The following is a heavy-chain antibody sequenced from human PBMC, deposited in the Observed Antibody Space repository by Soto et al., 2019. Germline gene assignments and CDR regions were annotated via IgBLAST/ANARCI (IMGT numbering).Heavy chain of an antibody. Sequence: GGSLRLSCTASGFTFGDYAMSWVRQAPGKGLEWVGFIRSKAYGGTTEYAASVKGRFTISRDDSKSIAYLQMNSLKTEDTAVYYCTRDPPWNSGYAWWGQGTLVTVSS. V-gene: IGHV3-49*04. CDR3: TRDPPWNSGYAW. CDR2: IRSKAYGGTT. J-gene: IGHJ4*02. D-gene: IGHD5-12*01. CDR1: GFTFGDYA.